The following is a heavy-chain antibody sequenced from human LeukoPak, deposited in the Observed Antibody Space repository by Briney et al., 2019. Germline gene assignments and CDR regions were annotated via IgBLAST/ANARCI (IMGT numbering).Heavy chain of an antibody. CDR1: GYTFTSYA. CDR2: INTNTGNP. V-gene: IGHV7-4-1*02. Sequence: ASVKVSCKASGYTFTSYAMNWVRQAPGQGLEWMGWINTNTGNPTYAQGFTGRFVFSLDTSVSTAYLQISSLKAEDTAVYYCARDMLPVTTSDYSWFDPWGQGTLVTVSS. CDR3: ARDMLPVTTSDYSWFDP. J-gene: IGHJ5*02. D-gene: IGHD4-17*01.